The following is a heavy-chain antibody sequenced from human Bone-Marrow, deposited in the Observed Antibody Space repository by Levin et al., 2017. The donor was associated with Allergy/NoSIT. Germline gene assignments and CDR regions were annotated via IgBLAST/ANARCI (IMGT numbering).Heavy chain of an antibody. CDR3: ALRTTGYYYYGMDV. CDR2: IYSGGST. Sequence: GGSLRLSCAASGFTVSSNYMSWVRQAPGKGLEWVSVIYSGGSTYYADSVKGRFTISRDNSKNTLYLQMNSLRAEDTAVYYCALRTTGYYYYGMDVWGQGTTVTVSS. D-gene: IGHD3-9*01. J-gene: IGHJ6*02. CDR1: GFTVSSNY. V-gene: IGHV3-53*01.